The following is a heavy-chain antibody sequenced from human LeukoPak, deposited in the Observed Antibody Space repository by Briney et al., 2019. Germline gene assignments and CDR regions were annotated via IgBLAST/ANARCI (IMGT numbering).Heavy chain of an antibody. V-gene: IGHV3-74*01. D-gene: IGHD5-12*01. CDR2: IKSDGSST. Sequence: GGSLRLSCAASGFTFSSYWMHWVRQGPGKGLVWVSRIKSDGSSTSYADSVKGRFTISRDNSKNTLYLQMNSLRAEDTAVYYCAKGPSGYHNTGGQGTLVTVSS. CDR3: AKGPSGYHNT. CDR1: GFTFSSYW. J-gene: IGHJ4*02.